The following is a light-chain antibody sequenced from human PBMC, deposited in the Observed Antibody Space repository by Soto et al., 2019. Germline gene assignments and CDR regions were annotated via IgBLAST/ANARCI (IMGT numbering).Light chain of an antibody. J-gene: IGKJ4*01. V-gene: IGKV1-33*01. CDR1: QSISSY. CDR2: DAS. Sequence: DIQMTQSPSSLSASVGDRVTITCRASQSISSYLNWYQQKPGKAPKLLIYDASNLEKGVPSRFSGSGSGTDFTFTISSLQPEDIATYYCQQYDSYPLTFGGGTKVDIK. CDR3: QQYDSYPLT.